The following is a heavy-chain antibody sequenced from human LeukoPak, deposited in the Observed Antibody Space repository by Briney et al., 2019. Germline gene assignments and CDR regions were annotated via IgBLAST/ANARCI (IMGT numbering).Heavy chain of an antibody. Sequence: NPSETLSLTCTVSGVTIISYYWSWIRQPPGRGLEWIGYIYYSGSTNYNPSLKSRVTISVDTSRNQFSLKLSSVTAADTAGYYCARGALIVGATSFDYWGQGTLVTVSS. CDR2: IYYSGST. CDR3: ARGALIVGATSFDY. V-gene: IGHV4-59*01. CDR1: GVTIISYY. J-gene: IGHJ4*02. D-gene: IGHD1-26*01.